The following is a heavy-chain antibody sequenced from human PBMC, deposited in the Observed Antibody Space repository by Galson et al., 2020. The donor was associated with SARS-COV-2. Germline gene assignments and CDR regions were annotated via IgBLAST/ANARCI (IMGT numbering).Heavy chain of an antibody. CDR2: ISAYNGNT. CDR1: GYTFTSYG. V-gene: IGHV1-18*01. J-gene: IGHJ5*02. Sequence: ASVKVSCKDSGYTFTSYGISWVRQAPGQGLEWMGWISAYNGNTNYAQKLQGRVTMTTDTSTSTAYMELRSLRSDDTAVYYCARDHCSSTSCYLGGNWFDPWGQGTLVTVSS. CDR3: ARDHCSSTSCYLGGNWFDP. D-gene: IGHD2-2*01.